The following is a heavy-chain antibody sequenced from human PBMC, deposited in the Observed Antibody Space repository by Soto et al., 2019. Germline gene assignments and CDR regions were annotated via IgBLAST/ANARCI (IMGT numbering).Heavy chain of an antibody. J-gene: IGHJ4*02. CDR3: ASGAAFYYDTSRY. CDR2: MSPGGNSQ. V-gene: IGHV3-30-3*01. Sequence: GGSLRLSCAAPGFNVNIHALHCIRQTPVDGLEWVAVMSPGGNSQYYADSVKGRFTISRDTSKSTLYLQMTSLRPEDTAVYYCASGAAFYYDTSRYWGQGTLVTVSS. CDR1: GFNVNIHA. D-gene: IGHD3-22*01.